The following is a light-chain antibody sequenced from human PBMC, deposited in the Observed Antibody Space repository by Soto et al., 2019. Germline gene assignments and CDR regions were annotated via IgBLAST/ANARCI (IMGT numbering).Light chain of an antibody. J-gene: IGLJ2*01. V-gene: IGLV2-14*03. CDR1: SSDIGGYRY. CDR3: TSYTSDSSLI. Sequence: QSALTQPASVSGSPGQSVTISCTGTSSDIGGYRYVSWYQQRPGKAPKLMIHDDTNRPSGVSDRFSDSKSGNTAALTISGLQAEDEDDYHCTSYTSDSSLIFGGGTKLTVL. CDR2: DDT.